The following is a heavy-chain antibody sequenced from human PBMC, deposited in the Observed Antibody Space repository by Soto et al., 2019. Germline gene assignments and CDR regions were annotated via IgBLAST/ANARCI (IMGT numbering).Heavy chain of an antibody. D-gene: IGHD2-15*01. CDR1: GDTVSSNSVA. J-gene: IGHJ6*02. CDR2: TYYRSRWYS. Sequence: SQTLSLTCVGSGDTVSSNSVAWNWVRXXPSRGLEWLGRTYYRSRWYSDYAVSVRSRIDINADTSKNQVSLQLNSVTPEDTAVYYCARSEEDSDYYYYGMDVWGQGTTVTVSS. CDR3: ARSEEDSDYYYYGMDV. V-gene: IGHV6-1*01.